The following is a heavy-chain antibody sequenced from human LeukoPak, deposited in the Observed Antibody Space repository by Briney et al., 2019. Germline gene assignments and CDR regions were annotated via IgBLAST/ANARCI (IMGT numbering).Heavy chain of an antibody. V-gene: IGHV4-4*07. CDR3: ASEGGWLGHFYFYYMDV. CDR1: GGSISSYY. Sequence: SETLSLTCTVSGGSISSYYWSWIRQPAGKGREWIGRISSSGKTNYNPSLQDRVTISVDTSKNQFSLKLRSVTATGTAMYSCASEGGWLGHFYFYYMDVWGKGTTVTISS. D-gene: IGHD6-19*01. CDR2: ISSSGKT. J-gene: IGHJ6*03.